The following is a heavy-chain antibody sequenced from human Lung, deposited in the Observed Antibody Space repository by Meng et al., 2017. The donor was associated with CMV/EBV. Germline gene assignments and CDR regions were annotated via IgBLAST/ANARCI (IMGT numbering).Heavy chain of an antibody. D-gene: IGHD2-2*02. CDR1: GYTFTSYG. J-gene: IGHJ6*02. CDR2: ISAYNGNT. Sequence: GESXKISCKASGYTFTSYGISWVRQAPGQGLEWMGWISAYNGNTNYAQKLQGRVTMTTDTSTSTAYMELRSLRSDDTAVYYCAREGYCSSTSCYTSRYYYYYGMDVXGQGXTVTVSS. V-gene: IGHV1-18*01. CDR3: AREGYCSSTSCYTSRYYYYYGMDV.